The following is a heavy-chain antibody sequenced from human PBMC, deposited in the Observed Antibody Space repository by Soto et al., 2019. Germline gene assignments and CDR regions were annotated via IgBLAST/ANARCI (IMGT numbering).Heavy chain of an antibody. CDR2: ISYDGSNK. J-gene: IGHJ4*02. CDR3: ALGDSSGYYPYYFDY. D-gene: IGHD3-22*01. Sequence: GGSLRLSCAASGFTFSSYGMHWVRQAPGKGLEWVAVISYDGSNKYYADSVKGRFTISRDNSKNTLYLQMNSLRAEDTAVYYCALGDSSGYYPYYFDYWGQGTLVTVSS. V-gene: IGHV3-30*03. CDR1: GFTFSSYG.